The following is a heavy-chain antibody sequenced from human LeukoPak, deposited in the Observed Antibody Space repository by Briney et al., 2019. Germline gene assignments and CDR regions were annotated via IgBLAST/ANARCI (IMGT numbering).Heavy chain of an antibody. D-gene: IGHD2-15*01. Sequence: SSETLSLTCTVSGGSITSGSYYWNWIRQPAGKGLEWIGRIYTSGSTNYNPSLKSRVTISLDTSKNQFSLKLSSVTAADTAVYYCARDGSGLDYWGQGTLVTVSS. CDR3: ARDGSGLDY. CDR2: IYTSGST. V-gene: IGHV4-61*02. J-gene: IGHJ4*02. CDR1: GGSITSGSYY.